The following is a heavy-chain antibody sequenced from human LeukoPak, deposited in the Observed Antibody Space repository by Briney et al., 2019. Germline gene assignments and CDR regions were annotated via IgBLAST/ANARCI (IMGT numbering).Heavy chain of an antibody. CDR2: ISSSSSYI. CDR1: GFTFSSYS. V-gene: IGHV3-21*01. D-gene: IGHD3-9*01. J-gene: IGHJ4*02. Sequence: GGSLRLSCAASGFTFSSYSMNWVRQAPGKGLEWVSSISSSSSYIYYADSVKGRFTISRDNAKNSLYLQMNSLRAEDTAVYYCTRDYYDILTGLQYYFDYWGQGTLVTVSS. CDR3: TRDYYDILTGLQYYFDY.